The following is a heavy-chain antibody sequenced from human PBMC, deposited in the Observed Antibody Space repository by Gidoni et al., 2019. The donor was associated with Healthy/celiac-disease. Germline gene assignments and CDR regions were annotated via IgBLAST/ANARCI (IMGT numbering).Heavy chain of an antibody. CDR1: GCTFSSYA. V-gene: IGHV3-64*01. D-gene: IGHD3-22*01. Sequence: EVQLVESGGGLVQPGGSLRLSCAASGCTFSSYAMHWVRQAPGKGLEYVSAISSNGGSTYYANSVKGRFTISRDNSKNTLYLQMGSLRAEDMAVYYCARGGYYNKPYYYFDYWGQGTLVTVSS. CDR3: ARGGYYNKPYYYFDY. CDR2: ISSNGGST. J-gene: IGHJ4*02.